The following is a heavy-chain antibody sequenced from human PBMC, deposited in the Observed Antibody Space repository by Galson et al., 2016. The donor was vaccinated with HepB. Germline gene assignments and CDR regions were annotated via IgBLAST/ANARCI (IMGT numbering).Heavy chain of an antibody. Sequence: ETLSLTCTVSGGSISSTNYYWGWIRQSPGKGLEWIGAIYYSGSTYYNPTLESRVTISVDTSRNQFSLKLTSVTAADTAVYYWARHRGIGRQWIYGYFDLWGRGTLVTVSS. J-gene: IGHJ2*01. CDR1: GGSISSTNYY. CDR3: ARHRGIGRQWIYGYFDL. D-gene: IGHD5-12*01. V-gene: IGHV4-39*01. CDR2: IYYSGST.